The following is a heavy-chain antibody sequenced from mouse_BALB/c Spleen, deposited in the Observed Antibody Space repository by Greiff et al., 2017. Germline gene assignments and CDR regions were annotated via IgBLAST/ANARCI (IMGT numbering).Heavy chain of an antibody. V-gene: IGHV1-14*01. CDR1: GYTFTSYV. CDR2: INPYNDGT. Sequence: EVQLQQSGPELVKPGASVKMSCKASGYTFTSYVMHWVKQKPGQGLEWIGYINPYNDGTKYNEKFKGKATLTSDKSSSTAYMELSSLTSEDSAVYYCARAPIYYYGSSDLYYAMDYWGQGTSVTVSS. CDR3: ARAPIYYYGSSDLYYAMDY. J-gene: IGHJ4*01. D-gene: IGHD1-1*01.